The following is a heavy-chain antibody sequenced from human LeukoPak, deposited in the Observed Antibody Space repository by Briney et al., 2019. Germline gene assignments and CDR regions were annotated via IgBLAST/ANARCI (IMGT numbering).Heavy chain of an antibody. CDR1: GGSISSYY. Sequence: SETLSLTCTVSGGSISSYYWSWIRQPPGKGLEWIGYIYYSGSTNYNPSLKSRVTISVDTSKNQYSLKLSSVTTADTAVYYCARGTVEDAYDSSGPYFDYWGQGTLVTVSS. CDR2: IYYSGST. D-gene: IGHD3-22*01. V-gene: IGHV4-59*01. J-gene: IGHJ4*02. CDR3: ARGTVEDAYDSSGPYFDY.